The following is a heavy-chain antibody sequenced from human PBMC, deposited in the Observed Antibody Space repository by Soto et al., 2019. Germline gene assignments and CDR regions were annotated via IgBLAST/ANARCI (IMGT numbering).Heavy chain of an antibody. J-gene: IGHJ4*02. Sequence: QVQLVQSGAEVKKPGSSVKVSCKASGGTFSSYAISWVRQAPGQGLEWMGGIIPIFGTANYAQKFQGRVTITADESTSTDYRELSSLRSADKAVYYCERVYKHYYDSSGYFDYWGQGTLVTVSS. CDR3: ERVYKHYYDSSGYFDY. V-gene: IGHV1-69*12. CDR2: IIPIFGTA. CDR1: GGTFSSYA. D-gene: IGHD3-22*01.